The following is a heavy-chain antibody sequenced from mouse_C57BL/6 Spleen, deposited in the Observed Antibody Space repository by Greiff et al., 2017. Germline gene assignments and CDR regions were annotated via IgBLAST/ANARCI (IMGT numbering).Heavy chain of an antibody. J-gene: IGHJ2*01. Sequence: EVKVVESGGGLVKPGGSLKLSCAASGFTFSSYAMSWVRQTPEKRLEWVATISDGGSYTYYPDNVKGRFTISRDNAKNNLYLQMSHLKSEDTAMYYCARGYYGNYDYFDYWGQGTTLTVSS. CDR2: ISDGGSYT. CDR3: ARGYYGNYDYFDY. CDR1: GFTFSSYA. V-gene: IGHV5-4*03. D-gene: IGHD2-1*01.